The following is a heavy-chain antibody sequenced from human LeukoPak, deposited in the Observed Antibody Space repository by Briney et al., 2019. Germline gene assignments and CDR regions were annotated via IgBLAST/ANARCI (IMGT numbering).Heavy chain of an antibody. D-gene: IGHD6-6*01. CDR1: GFTFSSYS. Sequence: GGSLRLSCAASGFTFSSYSMNWVRQAPGKGLEWESSISTSSYIYYADSLKGRFTISRDNAKNSLYLQMNSLRAEDTAVYYCARTRLPYSSSSVAYYFDYWGQGTLVTVSS. J-gene: IGHJ4*02. CDR3: ARTRLPYSSSSVAYYFDY. V-gene: IGHV3-21*01. CDR2: ISTSSYI.